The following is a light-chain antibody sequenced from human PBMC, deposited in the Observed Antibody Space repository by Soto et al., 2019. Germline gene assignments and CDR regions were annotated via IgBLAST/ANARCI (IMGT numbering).Light chain of an antibody. Sequence: EIVMTQSPATLSVSPGERATLSCRASQSVSSNLAWYRQKPGQAPRLLIYDASTRATGIPARFSGSGSGTEFTLTISSLQSEDSAVYSCQQYNNWPPVFGGGTKVEIE. V-gene: IGKV3-15*01. CDR3: QQYNNWPPV. J-gene: IGKJ4*01. CDR2: DAS. CDR1: QSVSSN.